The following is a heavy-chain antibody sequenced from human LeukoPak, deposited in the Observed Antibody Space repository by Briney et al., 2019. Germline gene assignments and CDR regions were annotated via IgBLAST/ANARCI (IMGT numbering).Heavy chain of an antibody. CDR1: GYTFTGCY. J-gene: IGHJ5*02. CDR3: ARGPARGNWFDP. Sequence: ASVKVSCKASGYTFTGCYMHWVRQAPGQGLEWMGWINPNSGGTNYAQKFQGRVTMTRDTSITTAYMELSRLRSDDTAVYYCARGPARGNWFDPWGQGTLVTVSS. D-gene: IGHD3-10*01. V-gene: IGHV1-2*02. CDR2: INPNSGGT.